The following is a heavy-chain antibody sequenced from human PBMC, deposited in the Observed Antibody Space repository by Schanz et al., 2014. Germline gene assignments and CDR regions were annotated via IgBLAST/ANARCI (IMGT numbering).Heavy chain of an antibody. CDR3: ARDHTTESYYSAGPPIDY. CDR2: IGVDGTTT. Sequence: EVQLLESGGGLVQPGGSLRLSCASSGFSFTTYAMSWLRQAPGKGLEWVSVIGVDGTTTYYADSVKGRFTISRDNSKNTLFLQMNSLRAEDTAVYYCARDHTTESYYSAGPPIDYWGQGTLLTVSS. D-gene: IGHD1-26*01. J-gene: IGHJ4*02. V-gene: IGHV3-23*01. CDR1: GFSFTTYA.